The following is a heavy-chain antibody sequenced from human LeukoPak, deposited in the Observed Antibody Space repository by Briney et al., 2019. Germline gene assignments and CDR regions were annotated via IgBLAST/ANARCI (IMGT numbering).Heavy chain of an antibody. V-gene: IGHV4-4*07. D-gene: IGHD1-1*01. Sequence: GSLRLSCAASGFTFSDYYWSWIRQPAGKGLEWIGRIYTSGSTNYNPSLKSRVTISVDTSKNQFSLKLSSVTAADTAVYYCARGRWATIDYWGQGTLVTVSS. J-gene: IGHJ4*02. CDR2: IYTSGST. CDR1: GFTFSDYY. CDR3: ARGRWATIDY.